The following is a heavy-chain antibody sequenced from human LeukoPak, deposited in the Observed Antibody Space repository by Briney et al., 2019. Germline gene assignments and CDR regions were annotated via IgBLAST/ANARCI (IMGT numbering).Heavy chain of an antibody. CDR1: GGSISSSSYY. CDR2: IYYSGST. Sequence: PSETLSLTCTVSGGSISSSSYYWGWIRQPPGKGLEWIGSIYYSGSTYYNPSLKSRVTISVDTSKNQFSLKLSSVTAADTAVYYCARETRDYDFWSGPNWDYYMDVWGKGTTVTVSS. J-gene: IGHJ6*03. CDR3: ARETRDYDFWSGPNWDYYMDV. V-gene: IGHV4-39*07. D-gene: IGHD3-3*01.